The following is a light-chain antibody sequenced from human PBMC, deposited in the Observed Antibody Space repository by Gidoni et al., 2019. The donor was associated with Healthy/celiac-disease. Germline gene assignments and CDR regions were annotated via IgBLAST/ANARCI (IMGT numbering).Light chain of an antibody. CDR1: KLWDKY. CDR3: QAWDSSTVV. CDR2: QDS. V-gene: IGLV3-1*01. J-gene: IGLJ2*01. Sequence: SELTHPPSASVSPGPTASITGSGDKLWDKYACWYQQKPGQSPGLVIYQDSKRPSGIPERFSGSTSGNTATLTISGTQAMDEADYYCQAWDSSTVVFGGGTKLTVL.